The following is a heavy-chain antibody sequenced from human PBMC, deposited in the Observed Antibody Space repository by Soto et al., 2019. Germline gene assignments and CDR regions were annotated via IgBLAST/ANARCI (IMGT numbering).Heavy chain of an antibody. CDR2: MCYSGYT. J-gene: IGHJ6*02. D-gene: IGHD2-2*01. CDR1: GGSISSGGYY. CDR3: ARLYGYCIRNSCHGHYAMDV. V-gene: IGHV4-61*08. Sequence: SETLSLTCAVSGGSISSGGYYCSWFRQPPGQGLEWIGNMCYSGYTSYNPSLSSRVTISLDTSKNQFSLKLTSVTAADTAVYYCARLYGYCIRNSCHGHYAMDVWGQGTTVTVSS.